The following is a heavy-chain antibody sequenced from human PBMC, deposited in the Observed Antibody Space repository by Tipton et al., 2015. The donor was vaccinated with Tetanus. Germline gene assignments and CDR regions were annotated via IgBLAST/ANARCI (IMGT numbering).Heavy chain of an antibody. CDR2: INYSGST. CDR3: ARRSHIGAPV. D-gene: IGHD2-21*01. CDR1: SDSVRSGAYH. Sequence: LSLTCTISSDSVRSGAYHLSWIRQRPGKDLEWIGYINYSGSTSYNPSLRSRGTISIDTSRNQFSLQLSSVTAADTALYFCARRSHIGAPVWGQGTLVTVAS. V-gene: IGHV4-30-4*01. J-gene: IGHJ3*01.